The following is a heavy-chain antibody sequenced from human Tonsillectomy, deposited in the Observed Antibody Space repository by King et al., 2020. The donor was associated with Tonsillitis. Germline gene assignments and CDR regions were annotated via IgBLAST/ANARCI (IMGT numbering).Heavy chain of an antibody. CDR3: ARDPTYYYDSSGYYYSHFDY. D-gene: IGHD3-22*01. J-gene: IGHJ4*02. Sequence: VQLVESGGGLVQPGGSLRLSCAASGFTFSSYWMTWVRQAPGKGLEWVANIKQDGSEKYYVDSVKGRFTIPRDNAKNSLYLQMNSLRAEDTAVYYCARDPTYYYDSSGYYYSHFDYWGQGTLVTVSS. CDR1: GFTFSSYW. CDR2: IKQDGSEK. V-gene: IGHV3-7*04.